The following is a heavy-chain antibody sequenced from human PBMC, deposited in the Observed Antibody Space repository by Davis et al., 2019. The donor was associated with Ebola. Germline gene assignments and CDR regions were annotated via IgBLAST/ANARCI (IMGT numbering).Heavy chain of an antibody. J-gene: IGHJ4*02. CDR3: ARRTDLWGFDY. Sequence: SETLSLTCAVYGGSFSGYYWSWIRQPPGKGLEWIGEINHSGSTNYNPSLKSRVTISVDRSKNQFSLKLSSVTAADTAVYYCARRTDLWGFDYWGQGTLVTVSS. D-gene: IGHD3-16*01. V-gene: IGHV4-34*01. CDR2: INHSGST. CDR1: GGSFSGYY.